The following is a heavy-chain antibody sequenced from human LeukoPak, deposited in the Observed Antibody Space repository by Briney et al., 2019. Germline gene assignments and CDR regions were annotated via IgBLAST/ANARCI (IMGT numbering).Heavy chain of an antibody. V-gene: IGHV3-30*04. CDR2: ISYDGSNE. CDR1: GFTFSSYV. CDR3: ARVKSSGWLDY. Sequence: GGSLRLSCAASGFTFSSYVMHWVRQAPGKGLEWVAIISYDGSNEYYADSVKGRFTISRDNSKNTLYLQMNSLRAEDTAVYYCARVKSSGWLDYWGQGTLVTVSS. J-gene: IGHJ4*02. D-gene: IGHD6-19*01.